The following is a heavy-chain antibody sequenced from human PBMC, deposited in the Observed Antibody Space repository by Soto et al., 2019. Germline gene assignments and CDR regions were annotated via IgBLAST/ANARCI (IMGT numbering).Heavy chain of an antibody. CDR1: GFTFSSYA. V-gene: IGHV3-23*01. CDR3: AKAGIAADYYYYYYYSMDV. Sequence: GGSLRLSCAASGFTFSSYAMSWVRQAPGKGLEWVSAISGSGGSTYYADSVKGRFTISRDNSKNTLYLQMNSLRAEDTAVYYCAKAGIAADYYYYYYYSMDVWGQGTTVTVSS. J-gene: IGHJ6*02. CDR2: ISGSGGST. D-gene: IGHD6-13*01.